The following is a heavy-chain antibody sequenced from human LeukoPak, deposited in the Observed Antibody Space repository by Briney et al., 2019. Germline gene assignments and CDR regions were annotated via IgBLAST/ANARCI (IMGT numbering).Heavy chain of an antibody. V-gene: IGHV3-53*04. Sequence: GGSLRLSCAASEFTVCSDHLSWVRQAPGEGLEWLSVFYRTTGQFYADSVKGRFTISRHDSNNTPPLQMNSLRPEDTAVYYCAKRQHVNWGFDLWGRGTLVTVSS. CDR2: FYRTTGQ. CDR1: EFTVCSDH. J-gene: IGHJ2*01. CDR3: AKRQHVNWGFDL. D-gene: IGHD6-6*01.